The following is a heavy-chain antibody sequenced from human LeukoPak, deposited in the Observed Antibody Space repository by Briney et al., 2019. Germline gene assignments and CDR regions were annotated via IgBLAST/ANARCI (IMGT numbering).Heavy chain of an antibody. CDR1: GYNFTSYW. D-gene: IGHD6-13*01. CDR2: IYPGDSDT. J-gene: IGHJ4*02. V-gene: IGHV5-51*01. CDR3: ARGDSGSWGRYFDF. Sequence: PGESLKISCKGSGYNFTSYWIGWVRQMPGNGLESVGIIYPGDSDTRYSPSFQGQVIISADKSISTAYLQWSSLKASDTAMYYCARGDSGSWGRYFDFWGQGTLVTVSS.